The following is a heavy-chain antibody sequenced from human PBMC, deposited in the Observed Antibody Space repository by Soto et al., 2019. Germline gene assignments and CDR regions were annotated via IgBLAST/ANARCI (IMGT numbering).Heavy chain of an antibody. V-gene: IGHV4-39*01. CDR3: ASSNDYYDILTGRAYYYYGMDV. J-gene: IGHJ6*02. D-gene: IGHD3-9*01. CDR2: IYYSGST. Sequence: PSETLCLTCTVSGGSTSSSSYYWGWIRQPPGKGLEWIGSIYYSGSTYYNPSLKSRVTISVDTSKNQFSLKLSSVTAADTAVYYCASSNDYYDILTGRAYYYYGMDVWGQGTTVTVSS. CDR1: GGSTSSSSYY.